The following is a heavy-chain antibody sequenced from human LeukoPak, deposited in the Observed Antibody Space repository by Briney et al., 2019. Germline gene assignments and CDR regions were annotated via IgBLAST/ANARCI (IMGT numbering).Heavy chain of an antibody. D-gene: IGHD3-22*01. Sequence: SXXLSLTCAVYGESFSGYYWSWIRQPPGKGLTWIGEINHSGSINYNPSLKSRVTISLDTSKSQFSLKLSSVTAADTAVYYCARGKYDSGGYYLDYWGQGTLVTVSS. V-gene: IGHV4-34*01. CDR2: INHSGSI. CDR3: ARGKYDSGGYYLDY. J-gene: IGHJ4*02. CDR1: GESFSGYY.